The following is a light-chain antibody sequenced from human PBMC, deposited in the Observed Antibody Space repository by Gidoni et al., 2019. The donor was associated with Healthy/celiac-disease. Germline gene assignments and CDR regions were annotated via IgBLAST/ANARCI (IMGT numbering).Light chain of an antibody. CDR1: SSDVGGYNY. Sequence: QSALTQPASVSGSPGQSTTISCTGTSSDVGGYNYVSWYQQHPGKAPKLMIYEVSNRPSGVPDRFSGSKSGNTASLTISGLQAEDEADYYCSSYTSSSTLEVFGTGTKVTVL. CDR2: EVS. V-gene: IGLV2-14*01. CDR3: SSYTSSSTLEV. J-gene: IGLJ1*01.